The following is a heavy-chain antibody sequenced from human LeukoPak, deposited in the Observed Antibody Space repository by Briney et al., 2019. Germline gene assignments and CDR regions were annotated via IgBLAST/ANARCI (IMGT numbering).Heavy chain of an antibody. CDR2: IYYSGST. CDR1: GGSISSGDYY. D-gene: IGHD3-3*01. V-gene: IGHV4-30-4*01. J-gene: IGHJ4*02. Sequence: SETLSLTCTVSGGSISSGDYYWSWIRQPPGKGLEWIGYIYYSGSTNYNPSLKSRVTISVDTSKNQFSLKLSSVTAADTAVYYCARHEGSGYYTSFDYWGQGTLVTVSS. CDR3: ARHEGSGYYTSFDY.